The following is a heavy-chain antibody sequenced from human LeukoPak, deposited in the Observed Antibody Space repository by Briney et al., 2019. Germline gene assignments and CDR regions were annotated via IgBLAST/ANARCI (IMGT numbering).Heavy chain of an antibody. J-gene: IGHJ6*02. CDR2: IYYSGST. V-gene: IGHV4-39*01. CDR3: ARLTDCSSTSCYYYYYGMDV. CDR1: GGSISSSCYY. Sequence: SETLSLTCTVSGGSISSSCYYWGWIRQPPGKGLEWIGSIYYSGSTYYNPSLKSRVTISVDTSKNQFSLKLSSVTAADTAVYYCARLTDCSSTSCYYYYYGMDVWGQGTTVTVSS. D-gene: IGHD2-2*01.